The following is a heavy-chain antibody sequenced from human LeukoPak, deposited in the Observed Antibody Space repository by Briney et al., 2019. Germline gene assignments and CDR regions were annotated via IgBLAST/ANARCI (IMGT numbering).Heavy chain of an antibody. V-gene: IGHV3-21*01. CDR3: ARDRAAAGIFDY. CDR2: ISSSSSYI. J-gene: IGHJ4*02. Sequence: GGSLRLSCAASGFTFSSYSMNWVRQAPGKGLEGVSSISSSSSYIYYADSVKGRFTISRDNAKNSLYLQMNSLRAEDTAVYYCARDRAAAGIFDYWGQGTLVTVSS. D-gene: IGHD6-13*01. CDR1: GFTFSSYS.